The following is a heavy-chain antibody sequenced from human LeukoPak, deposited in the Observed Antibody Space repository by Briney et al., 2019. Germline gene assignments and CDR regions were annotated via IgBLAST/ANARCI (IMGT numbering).Heavy chain of an antibody. CDR3: AKNKYSSSSGIDY. CDR1: GFTFSSYG. CDR2: IRYDGSNK. D-gene: IGHD6-6*01. V-gene: IGHV3-30*02. J-gene: IGHJ4*02. Sequence: GGSLRFSCAASGFTFSSYGMHWVRQAPGKGLEWVAFIRYDGSNKYYADSVKGRFTISRDNSKNTLYLQMNSLRAEDTAVYYCAKNKYSSSSGIDYWGQGTLVTVSS.